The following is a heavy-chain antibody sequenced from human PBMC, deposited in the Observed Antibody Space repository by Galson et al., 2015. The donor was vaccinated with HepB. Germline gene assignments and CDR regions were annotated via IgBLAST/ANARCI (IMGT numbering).Heavy chain of an antibody. D-gene: IGHD3-10*01. J-gene: IGHJ3*02. CDR1: GYSFTSYW. V-gene: IGHV5-51*03. CDR2: IYPGDSDT. Sequence: QSGAEVKKPGESLKISCKGSGYSFTSYWIGWVRQMPGKGLEWMGIIYPGDSDTRYSPSFQGQVTISADKSISTAYLQWSSLKASDTAVYYCARGGEWFREFPDAFDIWGQGTMVTVSS. CDR3: ARGGEWFREFPDAFDI.